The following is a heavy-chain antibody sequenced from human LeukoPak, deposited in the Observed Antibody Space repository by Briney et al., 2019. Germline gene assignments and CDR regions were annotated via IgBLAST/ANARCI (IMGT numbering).Heavy chain of an antibody. CDR1: GGSISSYY. CDR2: IHYTGST. Sequence: SETLSLTCTVSGGSISSYYWSWIRQSPGKGLECIGYIHYTGSTNYNPSLKSRVTISVDTSKNQFSLKLSSVTAADTAVYYCARTRRYSYGLKLYYFDYWGQGTLVTVSS. V-gene: IGHV4-59*12. CDR3: ARTRRYSYGLKLYYFDY. J-gene: IGHJ4*02. D-gene: IGHD5-18*01.